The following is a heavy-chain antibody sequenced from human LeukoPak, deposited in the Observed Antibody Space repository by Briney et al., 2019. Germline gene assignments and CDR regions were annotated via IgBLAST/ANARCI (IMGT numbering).Heavy chain of an antibody. CDR1: GFSFTTFW. CDR3: VRDWGYDSSGYWQKYFDT. J-gene: IGHJ4*02. V-gene: IGHV3-74*01. D-gene: IGHD3-22*01. Sequence: GGSLRLSCATSGFSFTTFWMHWVRQAPGKGLVWVSRINHDGSSTNYADSVKGRFTISRDNAKNTVFLQMNSLRAEDTAVYYCVRDWGYDSSGYWQKYFDTWGQGTLVTVSS. CDR2: INHDGSST.